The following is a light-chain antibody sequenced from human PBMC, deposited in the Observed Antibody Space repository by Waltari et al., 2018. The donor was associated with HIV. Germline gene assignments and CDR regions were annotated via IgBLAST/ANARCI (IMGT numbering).Light chain of an antibody. Sequence: QSVLSQPPSAPGTPGQRVTISCSGGLSNIGSNYVYWYQQFSGMAPKLAIFRNDQRPPEVHDRFTGSKSGTSASLIITGLQSEDESDYYCAVWDDKLGAWLFGGGTRVTV. J-gene: IGLJ3*02. CDR3: AVWDDKLGAWL. CDR1: LSNIGSNY. V-gene: IGLV1-47*01. CDR2: RND.